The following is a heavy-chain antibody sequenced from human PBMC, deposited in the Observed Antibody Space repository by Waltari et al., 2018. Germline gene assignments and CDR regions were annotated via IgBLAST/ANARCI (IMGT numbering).Heavy chain of an antibody. Sequence: QVQLQQWGAGLVKPSETLSLTCAVYGGSFSGYYWSWSRQPPGKGLEWIGEINHSGSTNYNPSLKSRVTISVDTSKNQFSLKLSSVTAADTAVYYCARGGSYPYYYYYMDVWGKGTTVTVSS. J-gene: IGHJ6*03. CDR3: ARGGSYPYYYYYMDV. CDR2: INHSGST. V-gene: IGHV4-34*01. CDR1: GGSFSGYY. D-gene: IGHD1-26*01.